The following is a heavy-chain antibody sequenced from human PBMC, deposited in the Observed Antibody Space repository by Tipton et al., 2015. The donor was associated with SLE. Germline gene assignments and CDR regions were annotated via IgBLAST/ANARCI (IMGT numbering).Heavy chain of an antibody. CDR3: ASGTLERSHEPDY. J-gene: IGHJ4*02. CDR2: IYYSGSP. V-gene: IGHV4-39*07. CDR1: GGSITNSNYF. D-gene: IGHD3-3*01. Sequence: TLSLTCSVSGGSITNSNYFWGWIRQPPGKGLEWIGNIYYSGSPYYNPSLKSRVTISVNTSKNQFSLRLSSVTAADTAMFYCASGTLERSHEPDYWGQGTLVTVSS.